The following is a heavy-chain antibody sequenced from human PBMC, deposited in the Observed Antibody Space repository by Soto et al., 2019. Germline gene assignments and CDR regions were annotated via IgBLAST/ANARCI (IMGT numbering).Heavy chain of an antibody. V-gene: IGHV3-23*01. CDR1: GFTFSSYA. CDR2: ISGSGGST. CDR3: AKGTHYQLLRRRVAYYYYMDV. J-gene: IGHJ6*03. Sequence: GGSLRLSCAASGFTFSSYAMSWVRQAPGKGLEWVSAISGSGGSTYYADSVKGRFTISRDNSENTLYLQMNSLRAEDTAVYYCAKGTHYQLLRRRVAYYYYMDVWGKGTTVTVSS. D-gene: IGHD2-2*01.